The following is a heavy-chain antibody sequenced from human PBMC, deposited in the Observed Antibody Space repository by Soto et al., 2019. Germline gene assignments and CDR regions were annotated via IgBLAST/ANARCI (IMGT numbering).Heavy chain of an antibody. V-gene: IGHV3-33*01. J-gene: IGHJ6*03. CDR1: GFTFRSYG. D-gene: IGHD6-19*01. Sequence: QVQLVESGGGVVQPGRSLRLSCAASGFTFRSYGMQWVRQAPGKGLEWVAVIWYDGSNKYYADSVKGRFTISRANSKNTLYLQMHSLRAEDTAVYYCARDRQCLTDYYYYYTDVWGKGTTITVSS. CDR3: ARDRQCLTDYYYYYTDV. CDR2: IWYDGSNK.